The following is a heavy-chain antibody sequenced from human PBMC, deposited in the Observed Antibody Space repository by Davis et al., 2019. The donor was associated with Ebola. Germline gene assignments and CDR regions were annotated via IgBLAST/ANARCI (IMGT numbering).Heavy chain of an antibody. D-gene: IGHD6-19*01. Sequence: GGSLRLSCAASGFTVSSNYMIRVRQAPGQVLEWVSLLFSNGSTFYADSVKGRFIISRDNYENTLYLQMNSLRVEDTAVYFCARDPSGGSGWSVGYYGMDVWGIGTTVTVSS. CDR2: LFSNGST. CDR1: GFTVSSNY. CDR3: ARDPSGGSGWSVGYYGMDV. J-gene: IGHJ6*04. V-gene: IGHV3-53*01.